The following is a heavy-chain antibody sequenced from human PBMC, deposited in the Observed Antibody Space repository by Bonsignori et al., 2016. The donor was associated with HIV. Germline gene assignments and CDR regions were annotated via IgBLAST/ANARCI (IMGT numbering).Heavy chain of an antibody. CDR1: GGSISSYY. CDR2: IYYSGST. CDR3: ARGRGGGSYYHFDY. V-gene: IGHV4-59*01. D-gene: IGHD1-26*01. J-gene: IGHJ4*02. Sequence: SETLSLTCTVSGGSISSYYWSWIRQPPGKGLEWIGYIYYSGSTNYNPSLKSRVTISVDTSKNQFSLKLSSVTAADTAVYYCARGRGGGSYYHFDYWGQGTLVTVSS.